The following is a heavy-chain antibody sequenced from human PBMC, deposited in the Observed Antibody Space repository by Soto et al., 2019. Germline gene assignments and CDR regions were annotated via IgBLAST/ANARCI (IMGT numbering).Heavy chain of an antibody. D-gene: IGHD3-3*01. J-gene: IGHJ4*02. CDR3: AKDLTRHTIFGVVPTPEDY. CDR1: GFTFSSYA. CDR2: ISGSGGST. V-gene: IGHV3-23*01. Sequence: AGGSLRLSCAASGFTFSSYAMSWVRQAPGKGLEWVSAISGSGGSTYYADSVKGRFTISRDNSKNTLYLQMNSLRAEDTAVYYCAKDLTRHTIFGVVPTPEDYWGQGTLVTVSS.